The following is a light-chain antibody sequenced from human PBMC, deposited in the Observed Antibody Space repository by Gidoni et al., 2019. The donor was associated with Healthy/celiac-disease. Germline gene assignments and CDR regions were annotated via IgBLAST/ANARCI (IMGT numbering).Light chain of an antibody. CDR1: SSNIGAGYD. V-gene: IGLV1-40*01. Sequence: QSVLTQPPSVSGAPGKRVTISCTGSSSNIGAGYDVHWYQPLPGTAPKLLIYGNSNRPSGVPDRFSGSKSGTSASLAITGLQAADEADYYCQSYDSSLSAYVFGTGTKVTVL. CDR2: GNS. J-gene: IGLJ1*01. CDR3: QSYDSSLSAYV.